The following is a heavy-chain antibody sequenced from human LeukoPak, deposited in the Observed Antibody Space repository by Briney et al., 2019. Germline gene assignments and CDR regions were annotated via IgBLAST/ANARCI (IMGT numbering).Heavy chain of an antibody. CDR2: LSSSGSAF. D-gene: IGHD3-3*01. V-gene: IGHV3-48*03. CDR3: ARSARLMKGVVEVTALDD. CDR1: GGSISSYY. J-gene: IGHJ4*02. Sequence: LSLTCSVSGGSISSYYWNWVRQAPGKGLEWIAYLSSSGSAFSYADSVKGRFTIARDNAKNSVYLEMNSLRADGTAVYYCARSARLMKGVVEVTALDDWGQGTLVTVSS.